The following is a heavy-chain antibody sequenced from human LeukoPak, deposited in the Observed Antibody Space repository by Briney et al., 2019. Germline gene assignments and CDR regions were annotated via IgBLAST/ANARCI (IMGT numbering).Heavy chain of an antibody. CDR3: AQTTGWPGFDF. Sequence: PSETLSLTCSASGASTSSRYRSWIRQSPGRTLEWIGHIYNGRSTKYNPSLTSRVTISVDTSKNQFSLRMTSVTAADTAIYYCAQTTGWPGFDFWGPGALVTVSS. J-gene: IGHJ4*02. CDR1: GASTSSRY. V-gene: IGHV4-59*08. D-gene: IGHD6-19*01. CDR2: IYNGRST.